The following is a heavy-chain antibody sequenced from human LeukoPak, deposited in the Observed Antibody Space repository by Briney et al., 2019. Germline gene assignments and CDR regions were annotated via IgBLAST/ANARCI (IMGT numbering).Heavy chain of an antibody. V-gene: IGHV1-18*04. D-gene: IGHD3-16*01. Sequence: WASVKLSCKTSGYTFSGYGISWVRQAPGRGLEWMGWISGHNGDTYFAQKFQGRVTLTTDTSTRTAYMELRSLRSDDTAVYYCTKDMGSNPAWITWGQGTLVTVSS. CDR2: ISGHNGDT. CDR3: TKDMGSNPAWIT. J-gene: IGHJ4*02. CDR1: GYTFSGYG.